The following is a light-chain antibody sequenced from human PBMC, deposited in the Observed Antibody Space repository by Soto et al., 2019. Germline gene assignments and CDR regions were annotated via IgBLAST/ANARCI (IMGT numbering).Light chain of an antibody. CDR2: GAS. J-gene: IGKJ1*01. CDR3: QQYNNWPWT. CDR1: QSVSSN. V-gene: IGKV3-15*01. Sequence: EIVMTQSPATLSVSPGERATLSCRASQSVSSNLAWYQQKPGQAPRLLIYGASTRATGIPARFSGSGSGTEFTLTSSKLQSADFAVYSCQQYNNWPWTFGQGTKVEIK.